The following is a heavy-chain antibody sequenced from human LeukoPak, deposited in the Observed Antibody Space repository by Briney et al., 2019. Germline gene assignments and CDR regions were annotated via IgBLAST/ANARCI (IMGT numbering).Heavy chain of an antibody. Sequence: GGSLRLSCAASGFTFSSYWMSWVRQAPGKGLEWVANIKQDGSEKYFVDSVKGRFTISRDNAKNSLYLQMNSLRAEDTAVYYCAKDRDSSISAFYFDYWGQGTLVTVSS. D-gene: IGHD6-6*01. J-gene: IGHJ4*02. CDR1: GFTFSSYW. CDR2: IKQDGSEK. V-gene: IGHV3-7*01. CDR3: AKDRDSSISAFYFDY.